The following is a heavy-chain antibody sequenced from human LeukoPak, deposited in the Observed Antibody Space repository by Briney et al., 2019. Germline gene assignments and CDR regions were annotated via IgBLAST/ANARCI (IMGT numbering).Heavy chain of an antibody. CDR3: ARDRDYGTFDY. CDR2: ISVSGTYI. J-gene: IGHJ4*02. D-gene: IGHD4-17*01. CDR1: GFTFSRNG. V-gene: IGHV3-21*01. Sequence: GGSLRLSCAASGFTFSRNGMAWVRQAPGKGLEWVSSISVSGTYIYYSDSVKGRFTISRDDAKNSLYLEMKSLRAEDTAAYSCARDRDYGTFDYWGQGTLVTVSS.